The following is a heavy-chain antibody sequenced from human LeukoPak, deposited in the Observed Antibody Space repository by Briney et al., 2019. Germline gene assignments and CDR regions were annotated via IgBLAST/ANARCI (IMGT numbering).Heavy chain of an antibody. CDR3: ASGSGSYRTPYYYMDV. J-gene: IGHJ6*03. D-gene: IGHD3-10*01. CDR1: GFTVSSNY. Sequence: PGGSLRLSCAASGFTVSSNYMSWVRQAPGKELEWVSVIYSGGSTYYADSVKGRFTISRDNSKNTLYLQMNNLRAEDTAVYYCASGSGSYRTPYYYMDVWGKGTTVTVSS. V-gene: IGHV3-53*01. CDR2: IYSGGST.